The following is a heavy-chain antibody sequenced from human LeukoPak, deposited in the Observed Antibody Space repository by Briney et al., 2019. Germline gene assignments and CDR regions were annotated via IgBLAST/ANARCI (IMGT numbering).Heavy chain of an antibody. V-gene: IGHV3-53*01. CDR2: IYDGNT. J-gene: IGHJ4*02. D-gene: IGHD3-16*01. CDR3: VGLVGGLLH. CDR1: GFIFSRNY. Sequence: GGSLRLSCAASGFIFSRNYMSWVRQAPGKGLEWVSVIYDGNTYYADSVKVRFTISRDNSKDTLYLQMNSLRVEDTAIYYCVGLVGGLLHWGQGALVTVSS.